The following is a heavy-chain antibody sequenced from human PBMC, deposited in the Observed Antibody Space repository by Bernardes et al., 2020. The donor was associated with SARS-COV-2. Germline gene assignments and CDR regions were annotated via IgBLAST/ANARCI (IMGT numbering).Heavy chain of an antibody. V-gene: IGHV3-11*01. CDR1: GFTFSDYY. CDR2: ISSSGSTI. CDR3: ASLWGYGFLLGFAGY. Sequence: GGSLRLSCAASGFTFSDYYMSWIRQAPGKGLEWVSYISSSGSTIYYADSVKGRFTISRDNAKNSLYLQMNSLRAEDTAVYYCASLWGYGFLLGFAGYWGQGTLVTVSS. D-gene: IGHD3-3*01. J-gene: IGHJ4*02.